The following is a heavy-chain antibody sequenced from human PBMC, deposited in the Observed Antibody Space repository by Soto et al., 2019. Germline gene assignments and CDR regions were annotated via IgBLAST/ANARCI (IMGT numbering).Heavy chain of an antibody. CDR2: INHLGSI. CDR3: ARGGISHWAYFYYMDV. D-gene: IGHD2-21*01. Sequence: SETLSLTCVVSGGSLSDYFWSWIRQPPGMALEWIGEINHLGSINYNPSLKSRVTMSVDTSKNQFSLTLNSVTAADTATYYCARGGISHWAYFYYMDVWGKGTTVTVSS. V-gene: IGHV4-34*01. J-gene: IGHJ6*03. CDR1: GGSLSDYF.